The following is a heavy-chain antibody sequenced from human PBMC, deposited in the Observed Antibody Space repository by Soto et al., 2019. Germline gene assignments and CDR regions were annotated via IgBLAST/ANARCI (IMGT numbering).Heavy chain of an antibody. D-gene: IGHD3-10*01. J-gene: IGHJ4*02. CDR1: GASISSVGYN. Sequence: QVQLQESGPGLVKPSQTLSLTCTVSGASISSVGYNWSWLRQHPGKGLEWIGYIYYSGSTYYNPSLKSRVTLSVDTYTNQFSLKVTSVTAAATAVYYCARYGSGSYYPTTFDYWGQGTLVTVSS. V-gene: IGHV4-31*03. CDR3: ARYGSGSYYPTTFDY. CDR2: IYYSGST.